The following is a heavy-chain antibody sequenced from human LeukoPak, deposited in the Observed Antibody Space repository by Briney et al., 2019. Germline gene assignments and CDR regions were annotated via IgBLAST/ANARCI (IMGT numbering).Heavy chain of an antibody. V-gene: IGHV3-9*01. Sequence: PGRSLRLSCEASGFTFDDYAINWVRQAPGKGLEWVSRISWDRWIIDFADSVKGRFTISRDNAKNSVHLYLSSLSAEDTALYCCCKDVLIAPTVPGNTFDVWGQGTMVTVSS. CDR2: ISWDRWII. CDR1: GFTFDDYA. J-gene: IGHJ3*01. D-gene: IGHD1-1*01. CDR3: CKDVLIAPTVPGNTFDV.